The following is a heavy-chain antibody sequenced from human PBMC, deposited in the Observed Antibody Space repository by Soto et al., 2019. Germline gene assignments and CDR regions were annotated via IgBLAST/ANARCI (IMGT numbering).Heavy chain of an antibody. CDR3: AREVLWSRYFDY. Sequence: QVQLVESGGGVVQLGSSLRLSCAASGFIFSNYVMYWVRQAPGKGLEWVAFMSYDGTTKYYADSVKGRFTISRDNSKNTLYLQMNSLRPEDTGVYYCAREVLWSRYFDYWGQGTLVTVSS. V-gene: IGHV3-30*04. CDR2: MSYDGTTK. D-gene: IGHD3-10*01. CDR1: GFIFSNYV. J-gene: IGHJ4*02.